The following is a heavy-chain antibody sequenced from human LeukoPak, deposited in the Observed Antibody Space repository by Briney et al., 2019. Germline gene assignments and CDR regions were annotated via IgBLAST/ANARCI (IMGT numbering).Heavy chain of an antibody. J-gene: IGHJ4*02. Sequence: ASVKVSCKASGYTFTGYYMHWVQQAPGQGLEWMGWINPNSGGTNYAQKFQGWVTMTRDTSISTAYMELSRLRSDDTAVYYCARGAAMAYFTFDYWGQGTLVTVSS. CDR2: INPNSGGT. CDR1: GYTFTGYY. CDR3: ARGAAMAYFTFDY. D-gene: IGHD5-18*01. V-gene: IGHV1-2*04.